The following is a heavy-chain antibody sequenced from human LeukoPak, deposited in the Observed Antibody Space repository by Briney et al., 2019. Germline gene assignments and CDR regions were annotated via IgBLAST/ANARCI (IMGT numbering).Heavy chain of an antibody. D-gene: IGHD2-21*02. CDR1: RFTFSNYG. CDR2: IWYDGSNK. J-gene: IGHJ4*02. CDR3: ARGFVLGAAKNYFDY. Sequence: GRSLRLSCAASRFTFSNYGMHWVRQAPGKGLEWVAVIWYDGSNKYYADSVKGRFTISRDNSKNTLSLQMNSLRAEDTALYYCARGFVLGAAKNYFDYWGQGALVTVSS. V-gene: IGHV3-33*01.